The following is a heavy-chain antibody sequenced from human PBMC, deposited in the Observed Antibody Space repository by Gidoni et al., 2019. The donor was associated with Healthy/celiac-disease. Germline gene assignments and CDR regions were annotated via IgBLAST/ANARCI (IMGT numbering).Heavy chain of an antibody. D-gene: IGHD4-17*01. Sequence: QLQLQASGPGLVKPSETLSLTCTVSGGSISSSSYYWGWIRQPPGKGLEWIGSIYYSGSTYYNPSLKSRVTISVDTAKNQFSLKLSSVTAADTAVYYCASSGYGDYDYFDYWGQGTLVTVSS. CDR3: ASSGYGDYDYFDY. CDR1: GGSISSSSYY. J-gene: IGHJ4*02. CDR2: IYYSGST. V-gene: IGHV4-39*01.